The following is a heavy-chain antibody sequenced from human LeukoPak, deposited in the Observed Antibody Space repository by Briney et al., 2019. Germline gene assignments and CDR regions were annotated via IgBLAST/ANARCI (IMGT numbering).Heavy chain of an antibody. D-gene: IGHD6-13*01. CDR2: ISYDGSNK. Sequence: PGGSLRLSCAASGFTFSSYAMHWVRQAPGKGLEWVAVISYDGSNKYYADSVKGRFTISRDNSKNTLYLQMNSLRAEDTAVYYCARDAFGYSSSPPPGWGGYFDYWGQGTLVTVSS. J-gene: IGHJ4*02. CDR1: GFTFSSYA. CDR3: ARDAFGYSSSPPPGWGGYFDY. V-gene: IGHV3-30*04.